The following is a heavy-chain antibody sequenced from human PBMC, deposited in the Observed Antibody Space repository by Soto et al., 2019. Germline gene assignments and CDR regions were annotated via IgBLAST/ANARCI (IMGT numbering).Heavy chain of an antibody. Sequence: SETLSLTCTVSGGSISSYYWSWIRQPPGKGLEWIGYIYYSGSTNYNPSLKSRVTISVDTSKNQFSLELSSVTAADTAVYYCASAAGPYYDFWSGYSLAYWGQGTLVTVSS. J-gene: IGHJ4*02. V-gene: IGHV4-59*01. D-gene: IGHD3-3*01. CDR3: ASAAGPYYDFWSGYSLAY. CDR1: GGSISSYY. CDR2: IYYSGST.